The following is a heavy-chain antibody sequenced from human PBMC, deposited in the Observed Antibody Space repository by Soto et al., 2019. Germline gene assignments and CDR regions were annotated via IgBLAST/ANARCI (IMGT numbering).Heavy chain of an antibody. D-gene: IGHD3-3*01. CDR3: ARQYDFWSGPRWFDP. CDR2: INHSGST. Sequence: SETLSLTCAVYGGSFSGYCWSWIRQPPGKGLEWIGEINHSGSTNYNPSLKSRVTISVDTSKNQFSLKLSSVTAADTAVYYCARQYDFWSGPRWFDPWGQGTLVTVSS. V-gene: IGHV4-34*01. CDR1: GGSFSGYC. J-gene: IGHJ5*02.